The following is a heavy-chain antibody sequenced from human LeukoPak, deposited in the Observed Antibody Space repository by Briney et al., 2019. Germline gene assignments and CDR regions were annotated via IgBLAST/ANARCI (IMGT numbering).Heavy chain of an antibody. CDR3: ARLWSGYNFDY. V-gene: IGHV4-38-2*01. CDR1: GYSISSGFY. J-gene: IGHJ4*02. CDR2: LYYTGSA. Sequence: SEALSLTCGVSGYSISSGFYWGWIRQPPGKGLQWIGSLYYTGSAEYNPSLKSRLTMSMDKSKNQFSLRLNSVTVADTAVYYCARLWSGYNFDYWGQGTLVTVSS. D-gene: IGHD3-3*01.